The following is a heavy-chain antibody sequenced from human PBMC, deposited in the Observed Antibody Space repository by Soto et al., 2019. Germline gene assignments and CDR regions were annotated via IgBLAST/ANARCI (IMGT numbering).Heavy chain of an antibody. Sequence: PSETLSLTCTVSGGSISSGGYYWSWISKHPGKGLEWIGYIYYSGSTYYNPSLKSRVTISVDTSKNQFSLKLSSVTAADTAVYYCARSIRITIFGVVIFHYYGMDVWGQGTTVTAP. CDR1: GGSISSGGYY. CDR3: ARSIRITIFGVVIFHYYGMDV. J-gene: IGHJ6*02. D-gene: IGHD3-3*01. V-gene: IGHV4-31*03. CDR2: IYYSGST.